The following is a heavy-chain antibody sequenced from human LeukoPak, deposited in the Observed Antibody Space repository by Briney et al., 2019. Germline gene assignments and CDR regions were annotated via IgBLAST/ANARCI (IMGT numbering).Heavy chain of an antibody. CDR3: ARDREYLPDY. J-gene: IGHJ4*02. V-gene: IGHV3-33*01. D-gene: IGHD2-2*01. CDR2: IWYDGSNK. CDR1: GFTFSSYG. Sequence: GRSLRLSCAASGFTFSSYGMHWVRQAPGKGLEWVAVIWYDGSNKYYADSVKGRFTISRDNSKNTLYLQMNSLRAEDTAVYFCARDREYLPDYWGQGTLVTVSS.